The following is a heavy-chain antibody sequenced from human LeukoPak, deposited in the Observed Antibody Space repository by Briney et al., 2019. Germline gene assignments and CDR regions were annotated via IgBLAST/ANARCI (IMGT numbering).Heavy chain of an antibody. Sequence: PSETLSLTYTVSGGSISSSSYYWGWIRQPPGKGLEWIGSIYYSGSTYYNPSLKSRVTISVDTSKNQFSLKLSSVTAADTAVYYCARKNGYSSSWYSFDYWGQGTLVTVSS. CDR3: ARKNGYSSSWYSFDY. D-gene: IGHD6-13*01. J-gene: IGHJ4*02. V-gene: IGHV4-39*01. CDR1: GGSISSSSYY. CDR2: IYYSGST.